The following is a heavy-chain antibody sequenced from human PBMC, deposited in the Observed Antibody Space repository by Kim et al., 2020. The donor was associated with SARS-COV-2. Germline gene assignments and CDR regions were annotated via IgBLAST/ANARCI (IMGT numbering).Heavy chain of an antibody. Sequence: GGSLRLSCAASGFTFSSYAIHWVRQAPGKGLEWVAVISYDGSNKYYADSVKGRFTISRDTSKNTLYVQMNSLRADDTAVYYCARGLRERGYDYLVDS. J-gene: IGHJ5*01. D-gene: IGHD5-12*01. CDR3: ARGLRERGYDYLVDS. V-gene: IGHV3-30*04. CDR1: GFTFSSYA. CDR2: ISYDGSNK.